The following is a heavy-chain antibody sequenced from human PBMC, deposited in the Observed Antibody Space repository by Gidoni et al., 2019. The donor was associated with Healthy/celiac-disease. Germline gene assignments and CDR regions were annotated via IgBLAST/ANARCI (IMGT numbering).Heavy chain of an antibody. CDR2: IFSNDEK. CDR3: ARITYHYYDSSANSNFDL. Sequence: QVTLKESGPVLVKPTETLTLTCTVSGFSLSNARLGVSWIRQPPGKALEWLAHIFSNDEKSYSTSLKSRLTISKDTSKSQVVLTMTNMDPVDTATYYCARITYHYYDSSANSNFDLWGRGTLVTVSS. V-gene: IGHV2-26*01. CDR1: GFSLSNARLG. D-gene: IGHD3-22*01. J-gene: IGHJ2*01.